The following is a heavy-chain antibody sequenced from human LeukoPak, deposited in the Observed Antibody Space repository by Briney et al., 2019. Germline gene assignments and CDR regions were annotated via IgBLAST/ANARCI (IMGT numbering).Heavy chain of an antibody. Sequence: PGGSLRLSCAASGFTFSNCGMTWVRQPPGKGLEWVSTISGRGDSTYYADSVKGRFTISRDNSKNTLYLQMNSLRAEDTAVYYCAAIAVATLVGYWGQGTLVTVSS. CDR3: AAIAVATLVGY. J-gene: IGHJ4*02. CDR2: ISGRGDST. CDR1: GFTFSNCG. V-gene: IGHV3-23*01. D-gene: IGHD6-19*01.